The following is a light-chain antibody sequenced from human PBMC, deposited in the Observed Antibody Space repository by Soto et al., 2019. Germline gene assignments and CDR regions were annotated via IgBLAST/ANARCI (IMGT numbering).Light chain of an antibody. J-gene: IGLJ2*01. CDR2: GNS. V-gene: IGLV1-40*01. Sequence: QSVLTQPPSVSGAPGQRVTISCTGSSSNIGAGYDVYWYHQVPGTAPKLLIHGNSNRPSGVPDRFSASKSGTSASLAITGLRSEDEADYYCQSYDNTLGGHVVFGGGTKLTVL. CDR3: QSYDNTLGGHVV. CDR1: SSNIGAGYD.